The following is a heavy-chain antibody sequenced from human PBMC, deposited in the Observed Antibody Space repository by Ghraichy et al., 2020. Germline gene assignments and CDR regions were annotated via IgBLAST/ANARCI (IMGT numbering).Heavy chain of an antibody. V-gene: IGHV4-34*01. CDR3: ARGTDGYSSGWYATGYNWFDP. Sequence: SETLSLTCAVYGGSFSGYYWSWIRQPPGKGLEWIGEINHSGSTNYNPSLKSRVTISVDTSKNQFSLKLSSVTAADTAVYYCARGTDGYSSGWYATGYNWFDPWSQGTLVTVSS. CDR1: GGSFSGYY. CDR2: INHSGST. J-gene: IGHJ5*02. D-gene: IGHD6-19*01.